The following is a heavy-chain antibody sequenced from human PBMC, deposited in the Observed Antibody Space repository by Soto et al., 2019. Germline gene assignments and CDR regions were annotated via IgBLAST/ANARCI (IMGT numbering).Heavy chain of an antibody. D-gene: IGHD6-19*01. J-gene: IGHJ3*02. CDR1: GFTFSSYS. CDR3: ARDGEWLVEEEGTFDI. CDR2: ISSSSSYI. V-gene: IGHV3-21*01. Sequence: GGSLRLSCAASGFTFSSYSMNWVRQAPGKGLEWVSSISSSSSYIYYADSVKGRFTISRDNAKNSLYLQMNSLRAEDTAVYYCARDGEWLVEEEGTFDIWGQGTMVTVSS.